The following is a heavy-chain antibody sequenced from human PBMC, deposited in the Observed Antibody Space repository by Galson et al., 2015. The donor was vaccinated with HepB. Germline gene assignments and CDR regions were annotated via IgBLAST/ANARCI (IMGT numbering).Heavy chain of an antibody. CDR2: IFSTATIV. J-gene: IGHJ4*02. D-gene: IGHD2-21*01. Sequence: SLRLSCAASGFTFRSYSMSWFRQAPGKGLEWVSSIFSTATIVYCADSVKGRFTVSRDNSNSSLFLQMDSLRVEDTATYYCVRDVTLVEGVWGQGTLVTVSS. V-gene: IGHV3-21*06. CDR3: VRDVTLVEGV. CDR1: GFTFRSYS.